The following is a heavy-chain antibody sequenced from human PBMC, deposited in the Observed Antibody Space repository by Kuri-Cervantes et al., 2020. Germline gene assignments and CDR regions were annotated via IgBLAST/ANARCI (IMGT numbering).Heavy chain of an antibody. CDR2: INHSGST. Sequence: GSLRLSCAVYGGSFSGYYWSWIRQPPGKGLEWIGEINHSGSTNYNPSLKSRVTISVDTSKNQFSLKLSSVTAADTAVYYCARHHWGSPLYNWFDPWGQGTLVTVSS. J-gene: IGHJ5*02. CDR3: ARHHWGSPLYNWFDP. V-gene: IGHV4-34*01. CDR1: GGSFSGYY. D-gene: IGHD7-27*01.